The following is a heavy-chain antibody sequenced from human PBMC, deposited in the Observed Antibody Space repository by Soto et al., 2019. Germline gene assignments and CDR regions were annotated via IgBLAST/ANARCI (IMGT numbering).Heavy chain of an antibody. D-gene: IGHD2-15*01. V-gene: IGHV4-34*01. J-gene: IGHJ6*03. CDR2: INHSGST. CDR1: GGSFSGYY. CDR3: ARVGRYCSGGSCI. Sequence: QVQLQQWGAGLLKPSETLSLTCAVYGGSFSGYYWSWIRQPPGKGLEWIGEINHSGSTNYNPSLKSRVTISVDTSMNQFSLTLSSVTAADTAAYYCARVGRYCSGGSCIWGKGTTVTVSS.